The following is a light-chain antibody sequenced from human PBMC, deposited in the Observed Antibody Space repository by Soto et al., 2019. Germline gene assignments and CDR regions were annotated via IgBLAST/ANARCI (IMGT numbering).Light chain of an antibody. J-gene: IGKJ1*01. CDR2: GAS. CDR3: QQDGRSPPWT. V-gene: IGKV3-20*01. CDR1: QSVSSSY. Sequence: EIVLTQSPGTLSLSPGERATLSCRASQSVSSSYLAWYQQKPGQAPRLIIYGASRRATGIPDRFSGSGSGTGFTLTISRLEPEDVAVEYCQQDGRSPPWTFGQGTKGDIK.